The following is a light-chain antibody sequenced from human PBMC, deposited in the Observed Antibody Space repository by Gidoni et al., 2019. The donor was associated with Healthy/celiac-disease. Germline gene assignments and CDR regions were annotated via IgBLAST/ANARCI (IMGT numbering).Light chain of an antibody. Sequence: EIVLTQSPGTLSLSPGERATLSCRASKSVSSSYLAWYQQKPGQAPRLLIYGASSRATGIPASFSGSGSGTDFTLTISRLEPEDFAVYYCQQYGSSPRTFGQGTKVEIK. CDR1: KSVSSSY. V-gene: IGKV3-20*01. CDR3: QQYGSSPRT. J-gene: IGKJ1*01. CDR2: GAS.